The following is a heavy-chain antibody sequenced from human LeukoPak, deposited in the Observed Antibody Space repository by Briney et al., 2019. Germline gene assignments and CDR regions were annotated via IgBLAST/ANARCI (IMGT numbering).Heavy chain of an antibody. CDR2: ISTSSSYI. Sequence: SGGSLRLSWAASGFTFSDYSMNWVRQAPGKGLEWVSSISTSSSYIYYADSVKGRFTISRDNAKNSLYLQMNSLRAEDTAVYYCARAGYSSTWYVAFDIWGQGTMVTVSS. J-gene: IGHJ3*02. CDR3: ARAGYSSTWYVAFDI. CDR1: GFTFSDYS. V-gene: IGHV3-21*01. D-gene: IGHD6-13*01.